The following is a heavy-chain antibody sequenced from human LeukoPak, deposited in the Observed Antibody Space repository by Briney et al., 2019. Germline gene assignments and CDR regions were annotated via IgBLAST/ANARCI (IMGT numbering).Heavy chain of an antibody. CDR2: VSGDGVRT. CDR1: GFTFSSYW. V-gene: IGHV3-23*01. J-gene: IGHJ4*02. D-gene: IGHD2-2*01. Sequence: GGSLRLSCAASGFTFSSYWMHWVRQAPGKGLVWVSAVSGDGVRTFYADSVKGRFTISRDNSMSTVSLQMNSLRAEDTAVYYCAKEQDNQLLLSHFDYWGQGILVTVSS. CDR3: AKEQDNQLLLSHFDY.